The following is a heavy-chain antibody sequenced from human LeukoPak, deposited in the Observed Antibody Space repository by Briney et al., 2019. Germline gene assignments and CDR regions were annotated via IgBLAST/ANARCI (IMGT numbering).Heavy chain of an antibody. V-gene: IGHV3-30*03. J-gene: IGHJ4*02. Sequence: PRGSLRLSCAASGFTFSSYGMHWVRQAPGKGLEWVAVISYDGSNKYYADSVKGRFTISRDNSKNTLYLQMNSLRAEDTAVYYCHQQLDAFDYWGQGTLVTVSS. CDR2: ISYDGSNK. CDR3: HQQLDAFDY. D-gene: IGHD6-13*01. CDR1: GFTFSSYG.